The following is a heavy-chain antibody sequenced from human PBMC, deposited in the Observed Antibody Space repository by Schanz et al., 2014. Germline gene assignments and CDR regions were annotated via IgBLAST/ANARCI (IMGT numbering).Heavy chain of an antibody. CDR2: INWSDGGST. Sequence: EVQLVESGGGVVRPGGSLRLSCAASGFTFENYALTWVRQVPGKGLEWVSRINWSDGGSTGYADSVRGRFTISRDNTKNSLFLQLNSLRADDTAVYYCARNRGSGGQNWYFDLWGRGTLVTVSS. CDR1: GFTFENYA. J-gene: IGHJ2*01. V-gene: IGHV3-20*04. CDR3: ARNRGSGGQNWYFDL. D-gene: IGHD1-26*01.